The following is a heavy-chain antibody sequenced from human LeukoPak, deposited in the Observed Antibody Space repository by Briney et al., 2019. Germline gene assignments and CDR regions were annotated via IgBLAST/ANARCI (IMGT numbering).Heavy chain of an antibody. Sequence: GASVKVSCKASGYTFISYYIHWVRQAPGQGLEWMGIINPSGGSTSYAQKFQGRVSMTRDTSTSTAYMELSSLGSEDTAVYYCARGYSGYYYYMDVWGKGTTVTVSS. D-gene: IGHD5-12*01. V-gene: IGHV1-46*01. CDR1: GYTFISYY. J-gene: IGHJ6*03. CDR2: INPSGGST. CDR3: ARGYSGYYYYMDV.